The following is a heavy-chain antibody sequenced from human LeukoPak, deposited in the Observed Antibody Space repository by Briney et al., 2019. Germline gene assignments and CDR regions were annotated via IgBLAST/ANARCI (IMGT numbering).Heavy chain of an antibody. D-gene: IGHD3-22*01. CDR2: ISYSGST. CDR3: ARLVYSSGYYLIFDY. CDR1: NASISSSSYY. J-gene: IGHJ4*02. V-gene: IGHV4-39*01. Sequence: SETLSLTCTVPNASISSSSYYWGWIRQPPGKGLEWIGSISYSGSTYYNPSLKSRVTIYVDTSKNQFSLKLSSVTAADTAVYYCARLVYSSGYYLIFDYWGQGTLVTVSS.